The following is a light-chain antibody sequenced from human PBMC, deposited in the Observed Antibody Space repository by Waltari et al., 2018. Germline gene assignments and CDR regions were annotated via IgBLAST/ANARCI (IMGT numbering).Light chain of an antibody. CDR3: GSYRSSALEAI. V-gene: IGLV2-14*03. Sequence: SALPQPAAVSGSPRPSITISCTATSSAIGGYNFFSWYQQHPGKAPKLMIYAVTKRPSGVSNRFSGSKSGNTASLTISGLQAEDEAAYYCGSYRSSALEAIFGGGTKLTVL. CDR1: SSAIGGYNF. J-gene: IGLJ2*01. CDR2: AVT.